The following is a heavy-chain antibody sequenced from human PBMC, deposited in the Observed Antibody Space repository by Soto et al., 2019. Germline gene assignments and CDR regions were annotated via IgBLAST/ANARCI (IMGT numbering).Heavy chain of an antibody. CDR2: IYTSGST. J-gene: IGHJ4*02. CDR1: VGSISSYY. CDR3: ARGAPYEQLHFDY. V-gene: IGHV4-4*07. D-gene: IGHD6-13*01. Sequence: PSETLCLTCTVSVGSISSYYWSWIRQPAGKGLEWIGRIYTSGSTNYNPSLKSRVTMSVGTSKNQFSLKLSSVTAADTAVYYCARGAPYEQLHFDYCGQRHLVTVAS.